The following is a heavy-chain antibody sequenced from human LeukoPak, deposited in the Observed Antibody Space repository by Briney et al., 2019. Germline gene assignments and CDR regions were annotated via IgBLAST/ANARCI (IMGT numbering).Heavy chain of an antibody. CDR1: GFTFSSYS. CDR3: ARGTRELDRY. D-gene: IGHD1-26*01. CDR2: ISSGSYTI. Sequence: PGGSLRLSCAASGFTFSSYSMNWVRQAPGEGLEWVSYISSGSYTIYYADSVKGRFTTPRDNAKNSLYLQMNSLRDEDTAVYYCARGTRELDRYWGQGTLVTVSS. V-gene: IGHV3-48*02. J-gene: IGHJ4*02.